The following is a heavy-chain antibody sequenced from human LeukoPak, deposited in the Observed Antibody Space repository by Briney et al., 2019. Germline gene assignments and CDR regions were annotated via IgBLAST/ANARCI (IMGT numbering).Heavy chain of an antibody. CDR1: GGSISTNY. V-gene: IGHV4-4*07. CDR3: GRGSFDSSGYYVFDY. J-gene: IGHJ4*02. Sequence: SETLSLTCSVSGGSISTNYWSWIRQPAGKGLEWIGRIYNTGNTNYSPSLESRVTMSADTSKNQFSLRLSSVTAADTAVYYWGRGSFDSSGYYVFDYWGQGSLVTVSS. D-gene: IGHD3-22*01. CDR2: IYNTGNT.